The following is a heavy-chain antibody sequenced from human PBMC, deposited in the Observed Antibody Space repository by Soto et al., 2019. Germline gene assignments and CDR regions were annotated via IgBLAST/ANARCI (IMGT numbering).Heavy chain of an antibody. CDR3: ASSTLSNGDYVGWSAP. Sequence: PSETLSLTCTVSGGSISSGDYYWSWIRQPPGKGLEWIGYIYYSGSTYYNPSLKSRVTISVDTSKNQFSLKLSSVTAADTAVYNCASSTLSNGDYVGWSAPGGKGTLVPVSS. CDR2: IYYSGST. J-gene: IGHJ5*02. D-gene: IGHD4-17*01. CDR1: GGSISSGDYY. V-gene: IGHV4-30-4*01.